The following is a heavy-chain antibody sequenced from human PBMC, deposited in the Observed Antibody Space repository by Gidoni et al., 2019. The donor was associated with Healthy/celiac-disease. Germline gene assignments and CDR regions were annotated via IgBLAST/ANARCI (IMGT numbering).Heavy chain of an antibody. Sequence: QLQLQESGPGLVKPSETLSLTCTVSGGSISRSSYYWGWIRPPPGKGLEWIGSIYYSGSTYYNPSLKSRVTISVDTSKNQFSLKLSSVTAADTAVYYCASETMIVVVTAGWFDPWGQGTLVTVSS. J-gene: IGHJ5*02. V-gene: IGHV4-39*01. CDR1: GGSISRSSYY. D-gene: IGHD3-22*01. CDR2: IYYSGST. CDR3: ASETMIVVVTAGWFDP.